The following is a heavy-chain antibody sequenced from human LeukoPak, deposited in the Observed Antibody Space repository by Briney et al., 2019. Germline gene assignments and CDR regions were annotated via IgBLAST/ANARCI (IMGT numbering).Heavy chain of an antibody. CDR2: INHSGST. D-gene: IGHD2-2*01. CDR3: ARGYCSSTSCYYYYGMDV. J-gene: IGHJ6*02. Sequence: SETLSLTCAVYGGTFSGYYWSWIRQPPGKGLEWIGEINHSGSTNYNPSLKSRVTISVDTSKNQFSLKLSSVTAADTAVYYCARGYCSSTSCYYYYGMDVWGQGTTVTVSS. CDR1: GGTFSGYY. V-gene: IGHV4-34*01.